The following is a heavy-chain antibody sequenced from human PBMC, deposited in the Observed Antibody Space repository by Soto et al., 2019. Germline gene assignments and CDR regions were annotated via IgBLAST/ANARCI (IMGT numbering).Heavy chain of an antibody. J-gene: IGHJ4*02. CDR3: AKRANSFVDS. CDR1: GFTFGTNA. V-gene: IGHV3-23*01. CDR2: INYSGSDT. Sequence: EVQLLELGGGLVQPGGSLRLSCSASGFTFGTNAMSWVRQAPGKGLQWVSSINYSGSDTHYADSVKGRFTISRENSENTWHRQRNSLRAEETPVYYRAKRANSFVDSWGRGTLVTVSS. D-gene: IGHD1-1*01.